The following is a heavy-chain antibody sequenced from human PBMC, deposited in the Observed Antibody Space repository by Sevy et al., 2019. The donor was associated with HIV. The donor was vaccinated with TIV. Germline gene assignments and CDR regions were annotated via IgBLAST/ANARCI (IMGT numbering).Heavy chain of an antibody. J-gene: IGHJ4*02. CDR1: GYTLTELS. CDR2: FDPEDGET. Sequence: ASVKVSCKVSGYTLTELSMHWVRHAPGKGLEWMGGFDPEDGETIYAQKFQGRVTMTEDTSTDTAYMKLSSLRSEDTAVYYCASITVTGGDFDYWGQGTLVTVSS. CDR3: ASITVTGGDFDY. V-gene: IGHV1-24*01. D-gene: IGHD4-17*01.